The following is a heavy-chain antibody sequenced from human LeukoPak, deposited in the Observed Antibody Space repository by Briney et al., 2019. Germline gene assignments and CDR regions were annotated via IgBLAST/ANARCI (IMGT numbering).Heavy chain of an antibody. V-gene: IGHV3-48*03. CDR1: GFTFSSYE. CDR3: ARDSNYYYMDV. CDR2: ISSSGTSL. J-gene: IGHJ6*03. Sequence: GGSLRLSCGASGFTFSSYEMIWVRQTPGKGLEWVSYISSSGTSLQYADSVKGRFTISRDNAKNSLYLQMNSLRAEDTAVYYCARDSNYYYMDVWGKGTTVTISS.